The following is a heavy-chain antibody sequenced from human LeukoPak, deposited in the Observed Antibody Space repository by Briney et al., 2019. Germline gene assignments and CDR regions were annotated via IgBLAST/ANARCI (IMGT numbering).Heavy chain of an antibody. D-gene: IGHD3-16*01. V-gene: IGHV3-33*01. Sequence: PGGSLRLSCAASGFTFSSYGMHWVRQAPGKGLEWVAVIWYDGSNKYYADSVKGRFTISRDNSKNTLYLQMNSLRAEDTAVYYCARERAFLLARGRAFGYWGQGTLVPVSS. CDR3: ARERAFLLARGRAFGY. CDR1: GFTFSSYG. J-gene: IGHJ4*02. CDR2: IWYDGSNK.